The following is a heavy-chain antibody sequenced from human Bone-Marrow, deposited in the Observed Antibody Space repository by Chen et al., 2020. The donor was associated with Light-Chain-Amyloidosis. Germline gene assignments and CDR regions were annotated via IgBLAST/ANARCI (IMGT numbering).Heavy chain of an antibody. CDR3: ARAEYYDSSGYYYGGDY. D-gene: IGHD3-22*01. V-gene: IGHV1-18*04. CDR2: ISAYNGNT. J-gene: IGHJ4*02. Sequence: QVQLVQTGSEVKKPGASVKVSCKASGYTFTSYGISWVRQAPGQGLEWMGWISAYNGNTNDAQKLQGRVTMTTDTSTSAAYMELRSLRSDDTAVYYCARAEYYDSSGYYYGGDYWGQGTLVTVSS. CDR1: GYTFTSYG.